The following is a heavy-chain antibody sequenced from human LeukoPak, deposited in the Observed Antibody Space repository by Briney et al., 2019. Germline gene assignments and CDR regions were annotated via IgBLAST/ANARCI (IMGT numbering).Heavy chain of an antibody. CDR1: SGSISGYY. CDR2: IYTSGST. D-gene: IGHD1-26*01. J-gene: IGHJ6*03. V-gene: IGHV4-4*07. CDR3: ARDEGAGAGNYYYYYMDV. Sequence: SETLSLTCTVSSGSISGYYWSWIRQPAGKGLEWIGRIYTSGSTNYNPSLKSRVTMSVDTSKNQFSLKLNSVTAADTAVYYCARDEGAGAGNYYYYYMDVWGKGTTVTVSS.